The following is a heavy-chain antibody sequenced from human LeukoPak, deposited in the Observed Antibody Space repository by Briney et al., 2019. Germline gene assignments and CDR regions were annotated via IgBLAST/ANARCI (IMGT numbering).Heavy chain of an antibody. Sequence: SETLSLTCAVYGGSFSGYYWSWIRQPPGKGLEWIGEINHSGSTNYNPSLKSRVTISVDTSKNQFSLKLSSVTAADTAVYYCARGGISSSWYGYFQHWGQGTLVTVSS. J-gene: IGHJ1*01. CDR1: GGSFSGYY. D-gene: IGHD6-13*01. V-gene: IGHV4-34*01. CDR2: INHSGST. CDR3: ARGGISSSWYGYFQH.